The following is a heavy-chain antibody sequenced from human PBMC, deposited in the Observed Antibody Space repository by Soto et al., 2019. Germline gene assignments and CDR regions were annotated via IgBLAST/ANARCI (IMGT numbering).Heavy chain of an antibody. CDR3: ASRYPTISRVTRYF. J-gene: IGHJ1*01. V-gene: IGHV3-74*03. D-gene: IGHD1-1*01. Sequence: EVKLSESGGVLVQPGGSLRLSCAATGFTFSSYWMHWVRHAPGKGLVWVSHMNPDGTVTKYAYSVKGRFTIFRDNAKNTRYRHMNLVRDEDSKMSNCASRYPTISRVTRYFWGQGTVVTVSS. CDR2: MNPDGTVT. CDR1: GFTFSSYW.